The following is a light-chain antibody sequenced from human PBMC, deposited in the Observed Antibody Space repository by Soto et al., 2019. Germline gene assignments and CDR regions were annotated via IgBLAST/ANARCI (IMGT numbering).Light chain of an antibody. CDR3: MQAVQSPFT. CDR2: LGS. V-gene: IGKV2-28*01. Sequence: DIVMTQSPLSLSVTPGVPASISCRSSQSLLDSDGSTYLDWYLQKPGQSPQLLIYLGSKRSPGVPDRFSGSGSGTDFTLKISRLEAEDVGVYYCMQAVQSPFTFGPGTKVD. CDR1: QSLLDSDGSTY. J-gene: IGKJ3*01.